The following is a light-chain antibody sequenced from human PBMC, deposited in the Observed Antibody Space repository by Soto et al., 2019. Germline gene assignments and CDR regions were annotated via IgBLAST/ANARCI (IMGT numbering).Light chain of an antibody. CDR2: GAS. J-gene: IGKJ5*01. V-gene: IGKV1-12*01. CDR1: QGISTW. CDR3: QQGYSTPIT. Sequence: EIQITQSPSFTSASVLERVTITCWASQGISTWLAWYQQKAGKAPNLLIYGASNLQSGVPSRFSGSGSGTDFALTISSLQPEDFATYYCQQGYSTPITFGQGTRLEIK.